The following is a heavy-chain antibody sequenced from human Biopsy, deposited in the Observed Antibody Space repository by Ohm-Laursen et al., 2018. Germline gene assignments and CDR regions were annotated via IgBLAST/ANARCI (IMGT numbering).Heavy chain of an antibody. CDR3: ARGDYFDSNGYFWFDP. J-gene: IGHJ5*02. Sequence: SDTLSLTCTVSGDSVTKYYWSWIRQPPGKGLEWIGHIYYSVMTNYNPSLQSRVSISVDTSRNQLSLKLNSVTAADTAVYYCARGDYFDSNGYFWFDPWGQGTLVTVSS. CDR1: GDSVTKYY. V-gene: IGHV4-59*02. D-gene: IGHD3-22*01. CDR2: IYYSVMT.